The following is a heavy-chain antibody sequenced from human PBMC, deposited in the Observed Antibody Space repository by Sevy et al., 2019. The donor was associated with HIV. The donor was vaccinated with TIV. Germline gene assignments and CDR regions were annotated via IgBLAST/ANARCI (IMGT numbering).Heavy chain of an antibody. V-gene: IGHV3-74*01. Sequence: GGSLRLSCAASGFTFSSHWMFWVRQAPGKGLMWVSHINSHGTITNYADSVKGRFAISRDKAKNTVYLRMDSLRAEETAVYYCARGQLLQFLEWPSYSLDVWSQGTTVTVSS. CDR1: GFTFSSHW. D-gene: IGHD3-3*01. CDR3: ARGQLLQFLEWPSYSLDV. CDR2: INSHGTIT. J-gene: IGHJ6*02.